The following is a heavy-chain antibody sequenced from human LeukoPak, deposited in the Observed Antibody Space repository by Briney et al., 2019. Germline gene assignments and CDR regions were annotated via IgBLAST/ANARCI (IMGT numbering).Heavy chain of an antibody. Sequence: SETLSLTCTVSGGSISSGGYYWSWIRQPPGKGLEWIGYIYHSGSTYYNPSLKSRVTISVDRSKNQFSLKLSSVTAADTAVYYCARASGTYSGYDFNWFDPWGQGTLVTASS. D-gene: IGHD5-12*01. V-gene: IGHV4-30-2*01. CDR3: ARASGTYSGYDFNWFDP. CDR2: IYHSGST. J-gene: IGHJ5*02. CDR1: GGSISSGGYY.